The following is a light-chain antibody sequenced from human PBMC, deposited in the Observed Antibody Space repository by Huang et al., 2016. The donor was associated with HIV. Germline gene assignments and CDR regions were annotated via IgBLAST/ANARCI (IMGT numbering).Light chain of an antibody. Sequence: DIVLTQSPATLSLSPGERATVSCRASQSVSTFLAWYQHKPGQAPRLLIFDASNRAPGVPARFSGTGSGTDFTLTISSLEPSDVAVYYCQQHSYWPITFGRGTRLEI. J-gene: IGKJ5*01. CDR2: DAS. V-gene: IGKV3-11*01. CDR1: QSVSTF. CDR3: QQHSYWPIT.